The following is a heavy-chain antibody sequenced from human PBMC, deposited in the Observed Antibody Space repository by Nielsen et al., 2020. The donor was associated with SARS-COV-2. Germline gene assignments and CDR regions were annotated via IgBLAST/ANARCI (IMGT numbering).Heavy chain of an antibody. CDR2: FDPQDGET. V-gene: IGHV1-24*01. D-gene: IGHD3-3*01. CDR3: ATDSPFGVVIYALAH. CDR1: GISVTQLS. Sequence: ASVKVSCKVSGISVTQLSMHGVRQAPGEGLEWMGEFDPQDGETIYAQKFQGRVTMTEDTSIDTAYLELSSLTSDDTAVYYCATDSPFGVVIYALAHWGQGTLVTVSS. J-gene: IGHJ4*02.